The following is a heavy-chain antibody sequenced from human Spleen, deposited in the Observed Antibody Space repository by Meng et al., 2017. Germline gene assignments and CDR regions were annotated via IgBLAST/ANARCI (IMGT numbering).Heavy chain of an antibody. V-gene: IGHV4-34*01. Sequence: SETLSLTCAVYGGSFSGYYWSWIRQPPGKGLEWMGEINHSGSTNYNPSLKSRVTISVDTPKNQFSLKLSSVTAADTAVYHCARADLFYNWFDPWGQGTLVTVSS. J-gene: IGHJ5*02. CDR1: GGSFSGYY. CDR2: INHSGST. D-gene: IGHD3-3*01. CDR3: ARADLFYNWFDP.